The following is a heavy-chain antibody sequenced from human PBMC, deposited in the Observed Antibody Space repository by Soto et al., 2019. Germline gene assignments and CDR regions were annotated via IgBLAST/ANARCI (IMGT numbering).Heavy chain of an antibody. CDR2: IYYSGSA. D-gene: IGHD3-10*01. CDR1: GGSISSYY. CDR3: ARSSGTYSPEFHY. J-gene: IGHJ4*02. Sequence: SETLSLTCTVSGGSISSYYWSWIRQPPGKGLEWIGYIYYSGSANYNPSLKSRVTISVDTSKNRFSLKLSSVTAADTAMYYCARSSGTYSPEFHYWGPGTPVTVYS. V-gene: IGHV4-59*01.